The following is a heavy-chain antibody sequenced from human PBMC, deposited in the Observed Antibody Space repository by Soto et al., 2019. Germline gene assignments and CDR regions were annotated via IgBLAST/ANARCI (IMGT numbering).Heavy chain of an antibody. CDR1: GFTFSSYA. Sequence: HPVGSLRLSCAASGFTFSSYAMHWVRQAPGKGLEWVAVISYDGSNKYYADSVKGRFTISRDNSKNTLYLQMNSLRAEDTAVYYCARAAGYDFWSGYYHFPLYGMDVWGQGTTVTVSS. J-gene: IGHJ6*02. V-gene: IGHV3-30-3*01. CDR3: ARAAGYDFWSGYYHFPLYGMDV. D-gene: IGHD3-3*01. CDR2: ISYDGSNK.